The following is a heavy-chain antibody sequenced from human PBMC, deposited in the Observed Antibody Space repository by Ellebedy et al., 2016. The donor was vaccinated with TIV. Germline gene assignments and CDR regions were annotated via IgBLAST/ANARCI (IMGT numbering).Heavy chain of an antibody. CDR3: ARSTVQGKYYFDY. D-gene: IGHD3-10*01. Sequence: AASVKVSCKASGYTFTSYYMHWVRQAPGLGLEWMGIINPSGGSTSYAQKFQGRITVTRDTSTSTLYMELSSLRSEDTAVYYCARSTVQGKYYFDYWGQGTLVTVSS. CDR2: INPSGGST. V-gene: IGHV1-46*01. CDR1: GYTFTSYY. J-gene: IGHJ4*02.